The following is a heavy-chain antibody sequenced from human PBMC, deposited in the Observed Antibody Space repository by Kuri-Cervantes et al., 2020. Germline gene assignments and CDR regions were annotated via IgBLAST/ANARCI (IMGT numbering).Heavy chain of an antibody. V-gene: IGHV3-21*04. CDR2: ISSSSSYI. Sequence: GGSLRLSCAASGFTFSSYSMNWVRQAPGKGLEWVSSISSSSSYIYYADSVKGRFTISRDNAKNSLYLQMNSLRAEDTAVYYCARATLAGSFSCIDFWGQGTTVTVSS. J-gene: IGHJ6*02. CDR3: ARATLAGSFSCIDF. D-gene: IGHD3-10*01. CDR1: GFTFSSYS.